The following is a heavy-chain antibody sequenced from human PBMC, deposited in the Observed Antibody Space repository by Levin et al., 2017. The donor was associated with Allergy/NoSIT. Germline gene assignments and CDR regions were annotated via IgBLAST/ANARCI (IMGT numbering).Heavy chain of an antibody. CDR3: ARTPYYYDSSGYWDYYYYGMDV. CDR2: IYTSGST. CDR1: GGSISSYY. Sequence: SETLSLTCTVSGGSISSYYWSWIRQPAGKGLEWIGRIYTSGSTNYNPSLKSRVTMSVDTSKNQFSLKLSSVTAADTAVYYCARTPYYYDSSGYWDYYYYGMDVWGQGTTVTVSS. V-gene: IGHV4-4*07. D-gene: IGHD3-22*01. J-gene: IGHJ6*02.